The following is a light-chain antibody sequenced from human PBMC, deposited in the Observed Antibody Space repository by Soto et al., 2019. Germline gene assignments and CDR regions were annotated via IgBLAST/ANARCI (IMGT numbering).Light chain of an antibody. CDR1: QSVSRK. Sequence: EIVMTQSPATLSVSPGERATLSCRASQSVSRKLAWYQQKPGQAPRLLIYGASSRATGIPDRFSGSGSGTDFTLTISRLEPEDFAVYYCQQYGSSKWTFGQGTKVDIK. V-gene: IGKV3-20*01. J-gene: IGKJ1*01. CDR2: GAS. CDR3: QQYGSSKWT.